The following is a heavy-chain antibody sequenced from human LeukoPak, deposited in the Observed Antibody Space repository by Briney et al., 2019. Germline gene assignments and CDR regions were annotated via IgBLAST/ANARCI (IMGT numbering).Heavy chain of an antibody. CDR1: GFTFSSYA. D-gene: IGHD6-13*01. V-gene: IGHV3-23*01. Sequence: GGSLRLSCAASGFTFSSYAMSWVRQAPGKGLERVSAISGSGGSTYYADSVKGRFTISRDSSKNTLYLQMNSLRAEDTAVYYCAKVRDSSSWYWFDPWGQGTLVTVSS. CDR3: AKVRDSSSWYWFDP. CDR2: ISGSGGST. J-gene: IGHJ5*02.